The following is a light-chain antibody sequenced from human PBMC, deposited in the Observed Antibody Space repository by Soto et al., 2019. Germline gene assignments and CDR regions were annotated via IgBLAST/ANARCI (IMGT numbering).Light chain of an antibody. CDR1: SNIGAAYD. CDR2: GNS. V-gene: IGLV1-40*01. CDR3: QSYDRNLRGWV. Sequence: QSVLAQPPSVSGAPGQRVTISCSNIGAAYDVHWYQQLPGTAPKLLIFGNSRRPSGVPDRFSGAKSGTLASLAITGLQAEDEADYYCQSYDRNLRGWVFGGGTKVTVL. J-gene: IGLJ3*02.